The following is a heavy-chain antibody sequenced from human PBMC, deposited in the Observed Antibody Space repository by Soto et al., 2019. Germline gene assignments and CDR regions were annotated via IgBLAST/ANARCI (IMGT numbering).Heavy chain of an antibody. Sequence: SETLSLTCTVSGGSISSGDYYWSWIRQPPGKGLEWIGYIYYSGSTYYNPSLKSRVTISVDPSKNQSSLKLRSVPAADTAVYYCARDGAGRLWGMDVWGQGTAVTVSS. CDR2: IYYSGST. J-gene: IGHJ6*02. V-gene: IGHV4-30-4*01. CDR3: ARDGAGRLWGMDV. CDR1: GGSISSGDYY. D-gene: IGHD5-12*01.